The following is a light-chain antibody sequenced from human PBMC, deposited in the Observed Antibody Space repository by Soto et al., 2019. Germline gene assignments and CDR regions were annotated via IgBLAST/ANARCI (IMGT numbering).Light chain of an antibody. CDR1: QSVSTW. Sequence: DIQMTQSPFTLSASVGDRVTITCRASQSVSTWLAWYQQKPGKAPNLLIYKASSLESGAPSRFSGSGAGTEFILTISSLQPDDFATYYCQQYNSYPWTFGQGTKVEI. CDR2: KAS. V-gene: IGKV1-5*03. CDR3: QQYNSYPWT. J-gene: IGKJ1*01.